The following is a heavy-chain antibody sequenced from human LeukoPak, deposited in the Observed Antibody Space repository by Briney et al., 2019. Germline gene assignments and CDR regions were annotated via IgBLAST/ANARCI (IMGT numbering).Heavy chain of an antibody. CDR1: GFTFSSYS. J-gene: IGHJ4*02. Sequence: PGGSLRLSCAASGFTFSSYSMNWARQAPGKGLEWVSSISSSSSYIYYADSVKGRFTISRDNAKNSLYLQMNSLRAEDTAVYYCARDLHSSSYDYVWGRPPYYFDYWGQGTLVTVSS. CDR2: ISSSSSYI. V-gene: IGHV3-21*01. CDR3: ARDLHSSSYDYVWGRPPYYFDY. D-gene: IGHD3-16*01.